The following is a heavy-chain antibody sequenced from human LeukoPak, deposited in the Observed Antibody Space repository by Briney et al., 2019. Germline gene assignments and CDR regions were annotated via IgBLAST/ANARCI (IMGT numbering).Heavy chain of an antibody. CDR2: IYSGGDT. Sequence: PGGSLRPSCAASGFTVSNNYMSWVRQAPGKGLEWVSIIYSGGDTYYADAVKGRFTISRDNSKNTLYLQMNSLRAEDTAVYYCARDGYGFYYYGMDVWGQGTTVTVSS. V-gene: IGHV3-53*01. CDR3: ARDGYGFYYYGMDV. CDR1: GFTVSNNY. J-gene: IGHJ6*02. D-gene: IGHD3-10*01.